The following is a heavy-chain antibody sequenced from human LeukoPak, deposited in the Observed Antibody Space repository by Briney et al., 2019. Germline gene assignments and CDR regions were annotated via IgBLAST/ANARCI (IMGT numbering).Heavy chain of an antibody. V-gene: IGHV3-23*01. CDR1: GFTFSSYA. Sequence: AGGSLRLSCAASGFTFSSYAMSWVRQAPGKGLEWVSAISGSGGSTYYADSVKGRFTISRDNSKNTLYLQMNSLRAEDTAVYYCAKGGRGATRGFVLDYWGQGTLVTVSS. D-gene: IGHD1-26*01. J-gene: IGHJ4*02. CDR3: AKGGRGATRGFVLDY. CDR2: ISGSGGST.